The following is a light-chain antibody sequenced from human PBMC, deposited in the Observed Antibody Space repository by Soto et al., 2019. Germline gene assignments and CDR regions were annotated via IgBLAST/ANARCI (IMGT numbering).Light chain of an antibody. J-gene: IGKJ1*01. CDR2: TAS. Sequence: DIQMTQSPSSLSASVGDIVTIVFRASQTVSKYVNWYQQKPGKVPDLLIYTASTLYSGVPSRFSGRGSGTEFTLTISSLQPEDFATYYCQQTYTLPRTFAQGTKVDIK. V-gene: IGKV1-39*01. CDR1: QTVSKY. CDR3: QQTYTLPRT.